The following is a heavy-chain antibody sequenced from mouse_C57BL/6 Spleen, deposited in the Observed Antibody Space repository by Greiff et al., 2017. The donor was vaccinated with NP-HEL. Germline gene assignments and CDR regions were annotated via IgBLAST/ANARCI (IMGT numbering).Heavy chain of an antibody. CDR3: ARGSGSSYGDY. J-gene: IGHJ2*01. Sequence: VQLQQSGAELVRPGTSVKMSCKASGYTFTNYWIGWAKQRPGHGLEWIGDIYPGGGYTNYNEKFKGKATLTADKSSSTAYMQVSSLTSADSAIYYCARGSGSSYGDYWGKGTTLTVSS. CDR1: GYTFTNYW. V-gene: IGHV1-63*01. D-gene: IGHD1-1*01. CDR2: IYPGGGYT.